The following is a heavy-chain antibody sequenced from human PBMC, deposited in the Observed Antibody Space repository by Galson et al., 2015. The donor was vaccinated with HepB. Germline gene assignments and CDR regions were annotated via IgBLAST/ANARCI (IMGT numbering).Heavy chain of an antibody. D-gene: IGHD4-17*01. Sequence: SETLSLTCTVSGGSMSSSNHYWGWIRQPPGKGLEWIGSIYYSGSTYYNPSFKSRVTISMDTSRNQLSLKLSSVTAADTAVYYCARLEAYGRPTGAFCDYWGQGILVTVSS. V-gene: IGHV4-39*01. CDR1: GGSMSSSNHY. CDR3: ARLEAYGRPTGAFCDY. CDR2: IYYSGST. J-gene: IGHJ4*02.